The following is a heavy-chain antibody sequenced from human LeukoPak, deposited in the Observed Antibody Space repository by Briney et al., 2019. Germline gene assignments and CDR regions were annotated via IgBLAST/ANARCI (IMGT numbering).Heavy chain of an antibody. J-gene: IGHJ4*02. CDR1: GFTVSSNY. V-gene: IGHV3-66*01. D-gene: IGHD2-15*01. CDR2: IYSGGST. CDR3: AKVLKRDIVVVVAAEFDY. Sequence: GGSLRLSCAASGFTVSSNYMSWVRQAPGKGLEWVSVIYSGGSTYYADSVKGRFTISRDNSKNTLYLQMNSLRAEGTAVYYCAKVLKRDIVVVVAAEFDYWGQGTLVTVSS.